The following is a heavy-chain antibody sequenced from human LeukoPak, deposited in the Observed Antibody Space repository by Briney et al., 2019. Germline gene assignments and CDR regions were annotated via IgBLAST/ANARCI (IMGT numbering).Heavy chain of an antibody. CDR3: GSWTDYVDY. V-gene: IGHV3-33*01. CDR1: GFSFSASG. CDR2: IWPDGSKQ. J-gene: IGHJ4*02. Sequence: GESLRLSCVVSGFSFSASGMHWVRQVPGKGLQWVAVIWPDGSKQYYAESVKGRFTVSRDNSRDTLYLQMNSLRAEDTALYYCGSWTDYVDYWGQGTLVTVSS. D-gene: IGHD3/OR15-3a*01.